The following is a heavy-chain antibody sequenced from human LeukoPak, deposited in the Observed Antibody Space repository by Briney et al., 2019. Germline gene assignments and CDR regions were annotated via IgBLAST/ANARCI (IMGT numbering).Heavy chain of an antibody. CDR2: INSDGSTT. J-gene: IGHJ6*02. V-gene: IGHV3-74*01. CDR3: ARVYSSAWDNPLDV. D-gene: IGHD6-19*01. CDR1: GFIFSSYA. Sequence: GGSPRLSCAASGFIFSSYALTWVRQAPGKGLVWVPRINSDGSTTSYADSVKGRFSISRDNAKNTLYLQMNSLRAEDTAVYYCARVYSSAWDNPLDVWGQGTTVTVSS.